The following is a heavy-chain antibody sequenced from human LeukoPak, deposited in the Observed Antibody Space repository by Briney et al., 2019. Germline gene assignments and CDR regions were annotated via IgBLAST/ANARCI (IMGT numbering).Heavy chain of an antibody. J-gene: IGHJ5*02. CDR2: IYFSGST. D-gene: IGHD2-2*01. CDR3: ARRAPFSNWFDP. Sequence: TLSLTCAVSGASITNDDYCWSCIRQHPGKSRGWIGYIYFSGSTYYNPTLKSRASVSVDTSKSQFSLRLTSVTAADTAVYYCARRAPFSNWFDPWGQGTLVIVPS. V-gene: IGHV4-31*11. CDR1: GASITNDDYC.